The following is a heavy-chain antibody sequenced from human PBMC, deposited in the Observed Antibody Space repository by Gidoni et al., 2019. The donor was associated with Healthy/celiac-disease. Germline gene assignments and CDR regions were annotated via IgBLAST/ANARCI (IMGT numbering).Heavy chain of an antibody. D-gene: IGHD3-22*01. CDR2: IYYSGST. CDR1: GGSISSYY. Sequence: QVQLQESGPGLVKPSETLSLTCTVSGGSISSYYWSWIRQPPGKGLEWIGYIYYSGSTNYNPSLKSRVTISVDTSKNQFSLKLSSVTAADTAVYYCARITGLLRIVTRRDWYFDLWGRGTLVTVSS. CDR3: ARITGLLRIVTRRDWYFDL. J-gene: IGHJ2*01. V-gene: IGHV4-59*01.